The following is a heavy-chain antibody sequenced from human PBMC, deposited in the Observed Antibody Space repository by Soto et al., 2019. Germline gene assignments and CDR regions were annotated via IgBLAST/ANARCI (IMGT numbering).Heavy chain of an antibody. Sequence: GGSLRLSCAASGFTFSSYDMHWVRQATGKGLEWVSAIGTAGDTYYPGSVKGRFTISRENAKNSLYLQMNSLRAEDTAVYYCERWGTSLYYYDSRHYGMDVWGQGTTVTVSS. CDR2: IGTAGDT. CDR3: ERWGTSLYYYDSRHYGMDV. D-gene: IGHD3-22*01. V-gene: IGHV3-13*01. J-gene: IGHJ6*02. CDR1: GFTFSSYD.